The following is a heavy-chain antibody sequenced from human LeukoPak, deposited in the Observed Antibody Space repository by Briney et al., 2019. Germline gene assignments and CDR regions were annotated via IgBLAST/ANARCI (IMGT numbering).Heavy chain of an antibody. CDR2: ISYDGSNK. V-gene: IGHV3-30-3*01. Sequence: GRSLRLSCAASGFTFSSYAMHWVRQAPGKGLEWVAVISYDGSNKYYADSVKGRFTISRDNSKNTLYLQMNSLRAEDTAVYYCARDLAPVVVAAIMDYWGQGTLVPVSS. D-gene: IGHD2-15*01. CDR1: GFTFSSYA. J-gene: IGHJ4*02. CDR3: ARDLAPVVVAAIMDY.